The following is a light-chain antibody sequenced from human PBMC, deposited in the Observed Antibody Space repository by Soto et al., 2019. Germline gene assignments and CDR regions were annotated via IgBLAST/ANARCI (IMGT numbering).Light chain of an antibody. CDR3: SSYTSSSNMV. CDR1: SSDVGGYNY. V-gene: IGLV2-14*01. J-gene: IGLJ2*01. CDR2: DVS. Sequence: QSVLTQPASVSGSPGQSITISCTGTSSDVGGYNYVSWYQQHPGKAPKLMIYDVSNRPSGVSNRFSGSKSGNTASLIISGLQAEDEADYYCSSYTSSSNMVFGGGTKVTVL.